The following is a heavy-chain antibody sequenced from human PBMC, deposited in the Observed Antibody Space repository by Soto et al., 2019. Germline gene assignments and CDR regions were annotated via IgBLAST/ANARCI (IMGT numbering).Heavy chain of an antibody. J-gene: IGHJ4*02. CDR2: IIPIFGTA. D-gene: IGHD3-22*01. CDR3: ARGWGYDSTDYYYAY. Sequence: QVQLVQSGAEVRKPGSSGRVSCKASGGSFNSHTISWVRQAPGQGLEWMGGIIPIFGTANHAQKFQGRVTIIADESTSTVYMELSSLRSDETAIYYCARGWGYDSTDYYYAYWGQGTLVIVSS. CDR1: GGSFNSHT. V-gene: IGHV1-69*01.